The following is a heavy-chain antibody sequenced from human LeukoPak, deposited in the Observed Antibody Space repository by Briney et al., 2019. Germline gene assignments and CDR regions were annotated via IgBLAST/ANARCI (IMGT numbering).Heavy chain of an antibody. CDR2: VYYSGST. V-gene: IGHV4-39*01. D-gene: IGHD3-22*01. Sequence: SETLSLTCTVSGGSISSSSYYWGWIRQPPGKGLEWIGSVYYSGSTYYNPSLKSRVTISVDTSKNQFSLKLSSVTAADTAVYYCARLIPMRYYDSSGYFDYWGQGTLVTVSS. CDR3: ARLIPMRYYDSSGYFDY. J-gene: IGHJ4*02. CDR1: GGSISSSSYY.